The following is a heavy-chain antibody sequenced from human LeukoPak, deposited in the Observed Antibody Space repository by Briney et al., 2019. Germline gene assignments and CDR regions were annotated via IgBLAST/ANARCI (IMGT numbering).Heavy chain of an antibody. D-gene: IGHD3-10*01. CDR1: GFTFSSYA. Sequence: PGGSLRLSCAASGFTFSSYAMSWVRQAPGKGLEWVSAISGSGGSTYYADSVKGRFTISRDNSKNTLYLQMNSLGAEDTAVYYCAKPGSEGPLYFDYWGQGTLVTVSS. J-gene: IGHJ4*02. V-gene: IGHV3-23*01. CDR3: AKPGSEGPLYFDY. CDR2: ISGSGGST.